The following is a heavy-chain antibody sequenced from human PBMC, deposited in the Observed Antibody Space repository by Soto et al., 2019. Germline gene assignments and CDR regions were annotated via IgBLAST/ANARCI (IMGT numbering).Heavy chain of an antibody. V-gene: IGHV3-23*01. CDR2: FSGGNT. D-gene: IGHD6-19*01. CDR3: AKGPHSSGWHYFDY. Sequence: GGSLRLSCAASGFTFSSYAMSWVRQAPGKGLEWDSTFSGGNTYYADSVKGRFTISRDNSKNTLYLQMTSLSAEDTAVYYCAKGPHSSGWHYFDYWGQGSLVTVSS. J-gene: IGHJ4*02. CDR1: GFTFSSYA.